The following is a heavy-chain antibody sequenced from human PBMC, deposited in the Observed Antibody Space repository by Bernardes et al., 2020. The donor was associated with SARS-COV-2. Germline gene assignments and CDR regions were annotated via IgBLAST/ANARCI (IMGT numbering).Heavy chain of an antibody. Sequence: GSLRLSCAASGFTVSSSYMTWVRQAPGKGLEWVSVIYRGGQTYYADSVKGRFTISRDNSKNSLYLQMNSLRAEDTTVYYCARRYSTNWAHDCWGQGTVV. CDR2: IYRGGQT. J-gene: IGHJ4*02. CDR1: GFTVSSSY. CDR3: ARRYSTNWAHDC. D-gene: IGHD6-13*01. V-gene: IGHV3-66*04.